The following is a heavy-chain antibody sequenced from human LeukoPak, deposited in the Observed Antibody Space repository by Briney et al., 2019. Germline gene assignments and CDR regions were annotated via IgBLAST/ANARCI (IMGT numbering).Heavy chain of an antibody. CDR1: GFTFSSYE. CDR3: ARAGFVGGFDY. J-gene: IGHJ4*02. CDR2: ISSSGSTI. Sequence: GGSLRLSCAASGFTFSSYEMNWVRQAPGKGLKWVSYISSSGSTIYYADSVKGRFTISRDNAKNSLYLQMNSLRAEDTAVYYCARAGFVGGFDYWGQGTLVTVSS. V-gene: IGHV3-48*03. D-gene: IGHD3-10*01.